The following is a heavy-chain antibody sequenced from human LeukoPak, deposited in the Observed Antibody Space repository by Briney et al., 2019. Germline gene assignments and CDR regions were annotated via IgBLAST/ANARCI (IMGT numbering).Heavy chain of an antibody. V-gene: IGHV3-74*01. CDR2: INSDGSST. CDR1: GFTFSSYW. Sequence: PGGSLRLSCAASGFTFSSYWMHWVRQAPGKGLVWVSRINSDGSSTIYADSVKGRFTISRDNAKNTLYLQMNGLRAEDTAVYYCARASYSNYGPWFDPWGQGTLVTVSS. D-gene: IGHD4-11*01. J-gene: IGHJ5*02. CDR3: ARASYSNYGPWFDP.